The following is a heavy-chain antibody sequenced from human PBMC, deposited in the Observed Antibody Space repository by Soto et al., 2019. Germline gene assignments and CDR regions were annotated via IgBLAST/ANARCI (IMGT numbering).Heavy chain of an antibody. V-gene: IGHV4-31*03. CDR2: IYHSGRT. J-gene: IGHJ4*02. CDR1: GGSISNGYYY. Sequence: PSETLSLTCTVSGGSISNGYYYWSWVRQNPGKGLEWIGHIYHSGRTYYNPSLKSRVSISVDTSKSQFSLHLSSVTAADTAVYYCARWVEVSLDYFDSWGQGTPVTV. CDR3: ARWVEVSLDYFDS. D-gene: IGHD2-15*01.